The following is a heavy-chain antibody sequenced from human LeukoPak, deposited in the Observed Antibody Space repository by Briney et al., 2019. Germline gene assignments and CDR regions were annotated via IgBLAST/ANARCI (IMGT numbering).Heavy chain of an antibody. D-gene: IGHD1-1*01. V-gene: IGHV4-34*01. CDR1: GGSFSGYY. Sequence: PSETLSLTCAVSGGSFSGYYWSWIRQPPGKELEWIGEIYHSGSTNYNPSLKSRVTISVDTSNNQLSLKLTSVTAADTAVYYCARVAAGSRENWFDTWGQGSPVTVSS. CDR3: ARVAAGSRENWFDT. CDR2: IYHSGST. J-gene: IGHJ5*02.